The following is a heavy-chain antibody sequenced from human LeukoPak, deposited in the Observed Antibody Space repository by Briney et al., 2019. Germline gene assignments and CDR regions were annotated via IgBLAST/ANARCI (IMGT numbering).Heavy chain of an antibody. D-gene: IGHD3-22*01. CDR1: GGSISGYH. CDR2: IHYSGST. V-gene: IGHV4-59*08. J-gene: IGHJ4*02. Sequence: SETLSLTCSVSGGSISGYHWGWARQPPGKGLEFFGYIHYSGSTNYNPSLESRVTISLDTSKYQFSLKLTSVTAADTAVYYCARRSSSSGYSYFDYWGQGTLVTVSS. CDR3: ARRSSSSGYSYFDY.